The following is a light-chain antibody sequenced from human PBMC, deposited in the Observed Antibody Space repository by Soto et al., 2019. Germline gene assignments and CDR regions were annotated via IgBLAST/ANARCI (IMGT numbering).Light chain of an antibody. CDR2: GAS. Sequence: ERVLTHSPSTLSVSPFERSTLSFRASQSVSSNLAWYQQKPGQAPRLLINGASTRATGIPARFSGSGSGTEFTLTISSLQSEDFAFYYCQQRNSWPLTFGGGTKVDI. CDR1: QSVSSN. J-gene: IGKJ4*01. V-gene: IGKV3-15*01. CDR3: QQRNSWPLT.